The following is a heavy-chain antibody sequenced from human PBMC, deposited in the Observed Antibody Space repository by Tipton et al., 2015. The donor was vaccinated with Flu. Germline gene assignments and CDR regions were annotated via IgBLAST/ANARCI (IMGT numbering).Heavy chain of an antibody. D-gene: IGHD7-27*01. CDR1: GYTFIYFH. CDR2: ITPSDGST. J-gene: IGHJ3*02. Sequence: QSGPEVKKPGASVKVSCKASGYTFIYFHMHWVRQAPGHGLEWMGRITPSDGSTSYPQTLQDGVTMTSDTSTSTVYMELSSLRSNDTAVYYCARVSDWGQRAFDIWGQGTMVTVSS. V-gene: IGHV1-46*04. CDR3: ARVSDWGQRAFDI.